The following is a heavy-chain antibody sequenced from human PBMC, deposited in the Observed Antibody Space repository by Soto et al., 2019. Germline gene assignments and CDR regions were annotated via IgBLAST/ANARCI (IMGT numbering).Heavy chain of an antibody. CDR3: ARGRKVEQWVSSGRGGGMDV. CDR1: GTSISGYY. Sequence: SSETLSLTCTVSGTSISGYYWSWVRQPPGKGLEWIGYISHTGTTDYRASLKGRVNLSLDTSANSFSLKLGSVTPADTALYYCARGRKVEQWVSSGRGGGMDVWGQGTTVTVSS. CDR2: ISHTGTT. V-gene: IGHV4-59*01. J-gene: IGHJ6*02. D-gene: IGHD6-19*01.